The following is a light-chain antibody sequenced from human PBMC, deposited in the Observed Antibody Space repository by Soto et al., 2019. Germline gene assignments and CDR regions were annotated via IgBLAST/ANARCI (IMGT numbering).Light chain of an antibody. Sequence: EIVLTQSPGTLSLSPGEMASLSCRASQSVISDFLAWYQQKRGQPPRLLIYDASKRATGIPARFSGGGSGTAFTLTISRVEPEDSAVYYCQQTFHSPRTFGQGTRLEI. J-gene: IGKJ2*01. CDR1: QSVISDF. CDR2: DAS. V-gene: IGKV3-20*01. CDR3: QQTFHSPRT.